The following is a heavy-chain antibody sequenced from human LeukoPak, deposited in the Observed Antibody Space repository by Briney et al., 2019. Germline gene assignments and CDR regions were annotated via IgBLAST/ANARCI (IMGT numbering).Heavy chain of an antibody. Sequence: ASVKVSCKASGGTFSSYAISWVRQAPGQGLEWMGRIIPILGIANYAQKFQGRVTITADKSTSTAYMELSSLRSEDTAVYYCARVSTIFGVVIRRYYFDYWGRGTLVTVSS. CDR1: GGTFSSYA. V-gene: IGHV1-69*04. CDR2: IIPILGIA. D-gene: IGHD3-3*01. J-gene: IGHJ4*02. CDR3: ARVSTIFGVVIRRYYFDY.